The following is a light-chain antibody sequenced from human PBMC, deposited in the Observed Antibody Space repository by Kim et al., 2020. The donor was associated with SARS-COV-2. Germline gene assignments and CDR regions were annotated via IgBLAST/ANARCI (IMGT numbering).Light chain of an antibody. CDR1: SSDVGSYNL. J-gene: IGLJ1*01. CDR2: EVS. V-gene: IGLV2-23*02. CDR3: SSYAGSSTLYV. Sequence: QSITISCPGTSSDVGSYNLVSWYQHHPGKAPKLMIYEVSKRPSGVSNRFSGSKSGNTASLTISGLQAEDETDYYCSSYAGSSTLYVFGTGTKVTVL.